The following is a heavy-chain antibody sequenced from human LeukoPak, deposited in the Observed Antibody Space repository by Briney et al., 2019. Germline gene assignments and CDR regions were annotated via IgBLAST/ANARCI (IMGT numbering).Heavy chain of an antibody. J-gene: IGHJ5*02. V-gene: IGHV3-7*04. CDR3: ARDMEYSSSWYRYNWFDP. CDR2: IKQDGSEK. Sequence: GGSLRLSCAASGFTFSSYWMSWVRQAPGKGLEWVANIKQDGSEKYYVDSVKGRFTISRDNAKNSLYLQMNSLRVEDTAVYYCARDMEYSSSWYRYNWFDPWGQGTLVTVSS. D-gene: IGHD6-13*01. CDR1: GFTFSSYW.